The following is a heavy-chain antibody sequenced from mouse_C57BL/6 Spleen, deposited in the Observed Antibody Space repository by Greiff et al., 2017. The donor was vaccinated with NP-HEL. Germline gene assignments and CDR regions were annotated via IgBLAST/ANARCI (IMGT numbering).Heavy chain of an antibody. J-gene: IGHJ2*01. V-gene: IGHV1-26*01. CDR3: ARPLGGYDGYYFDY. CDR2: INPNNGGT. Sequence: EVQLQQSGPELVKPGASVKISCKASGYTFTDYYMNWVKQSHGKSLEWIGDINPNNGGTSYNQKFKGKATLTVDKSSSTAYMELRSLTSEDSAVYYCARPLGGYDGYYFDYWGQGTTLTVSS. D-gene: IGHD2-2*01. CDR1: GYTFTDYY.